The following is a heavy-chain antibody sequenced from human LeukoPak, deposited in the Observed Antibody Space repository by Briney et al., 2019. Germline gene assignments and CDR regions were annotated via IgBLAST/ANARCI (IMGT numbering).Heavy chain of an antibody. D-gene: IGHD1-26*01. V-gene: IGHV3-30*01. CDR2: ISYDGSNK. CDR1: GFTFSSYA. J-gene: IGHJ4*02. CDR3: ARGGSGSSIRVFDY. Sequence: PGGSLRLSCAASGFTFSSYAMHWVRQAPGKGLEWVAVISYDGSNKYYADSVKGRFTISRDNSKNTLYLQMNSLRAEDTAVYYCARGGSGSSIRVFDYWGQGTLVTVSS.